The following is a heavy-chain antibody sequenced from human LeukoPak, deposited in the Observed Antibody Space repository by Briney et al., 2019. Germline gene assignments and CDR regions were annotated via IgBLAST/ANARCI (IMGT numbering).Heavy chain of an antibody. Sequence: SVKASCKASGGTFSSYAISWVRQAPGQGLEWMGRIIPILGIANYAQKFQGRVTITADKSTSTAYMELSSLRSEDTAVYYCARIARITISRYYYGMDVWGQGTTVTVSS. J-gene: IGHJ6*02. CDR3: ARIARITISRYYYGMDV. D-gene: IGHD3-9*01. V-gene: IGHV1-69*04. CDR2: IIPILGIA. CDR1: GGTFSSYA.